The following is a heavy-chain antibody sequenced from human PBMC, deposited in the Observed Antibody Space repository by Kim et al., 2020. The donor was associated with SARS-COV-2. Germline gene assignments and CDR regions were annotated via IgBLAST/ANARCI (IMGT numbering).Heavy chain of an antibody. V-gene: IGHV1-69*13. CDR3: ASETGYSSSWYFSY. D-gene: IGHD6-13*01. CDR2: IIPIFGTA. CDR1: GGTFSSYA. J-gene: IGHJ4*02. Sequence: SVKVSCKASGGTFSSYAISWVRQAPGQGLEWMGGIIPIFGTANYAQKFQGRVTITADESTSTAYMELSSLRSEDTAVYYCASETGYSSSWYFSYWGQGTLVTVSS.